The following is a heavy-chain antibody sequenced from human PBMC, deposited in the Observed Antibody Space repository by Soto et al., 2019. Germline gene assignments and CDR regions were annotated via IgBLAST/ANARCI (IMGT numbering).Heavy chain of an antibody. CDR1: GGSFSGYY. Sequence: SETLSLTCAVYGGSFSGYYWSWIRQPPGKGLEWIGEINHSGSTNYNPSLKSRVTISVDTSKNQFSLKLSSVTAADTAVYYCARARENCSGGSCYLSAPDFYGMDVWGQGTTVTVSS. CDR3: ARARENCSGGSCYLSAPDFYGMDV. V-gene: IGHV4-34*01. D-gene: IGHD2-15*01. CDR2: INHSGST. J-gene: IGHJ6*02.